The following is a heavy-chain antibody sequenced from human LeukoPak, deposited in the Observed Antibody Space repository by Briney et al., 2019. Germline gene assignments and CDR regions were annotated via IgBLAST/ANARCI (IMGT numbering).Heavy chain of an antibody. CDR2: INPNSGGT. J-gene: IGHJ4*02. CDR1: GYTFTGYY. CDR3: ARVTLAGTGIAPYDY. Sequence: GASVKVSCKASGYTFTGYYMHWVRQAPGQGLEWMGWINPNSGGTNYAQKFQGRVTMTRDTSISTAYMELSRLRSDDTAVYYCARVTLAGTGIAPYDYWGQGSLVTVSS. V-gene: IGHV1-2*02. D-gene: IGHD1-1*01.